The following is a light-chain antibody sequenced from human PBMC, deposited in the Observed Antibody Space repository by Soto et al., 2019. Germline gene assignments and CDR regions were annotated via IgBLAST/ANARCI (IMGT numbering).Light chain of an antibody. V-gene: IGKV1-39*01. J-gene: IGKJ4*01. CDR2: AAS. CDR3: QQSYSTPLT. Sequence: IPTNQSPSTLSGYVGDRVTIPCRASQSISSYLNWYQQKPGKAPKLLIYAASSLQSGVPSRFSGSGSGTDFTLTISSLQPEDFATYYCQQSYSTPLTFGGGTMVDIK. CDR1: QSISSY.